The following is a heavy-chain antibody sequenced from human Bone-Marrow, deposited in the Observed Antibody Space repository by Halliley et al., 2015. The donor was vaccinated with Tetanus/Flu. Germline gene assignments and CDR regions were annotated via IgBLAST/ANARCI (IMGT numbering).Heavy chain of an antibody. D-gene: IGHD4-4*01. CDR2: IFYRGPP. Sequence: GLEWIGYIFYRGPPFYNPSLTGRMAISVDASENQVSLKLKSVTAADTAVYFCASMTAMTTFEDWGQGTLVTVSS. J-gene: IGHJ4*02. V-gene: IGHV4-30-4*01. CDR3: ASMTAMTTFED.